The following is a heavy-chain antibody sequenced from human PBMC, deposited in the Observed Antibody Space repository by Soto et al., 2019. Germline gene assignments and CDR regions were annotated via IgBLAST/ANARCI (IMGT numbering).Heavy chain of an antibody. V-gene: IGHV2-5*02. CDR3: ARRITMVRGVIRGGVDY. Sequence: QITLKESGPPLVKPTQTLTLTCTFSGFSLSTSGVGVDWIRQPPGKALEWLALIYWDDDKRYSPSLKSRLTITKDTSKNQVVLTMTNMDPVDTATYYCARRITMVRGVIRGGVDYWGQGTLVTVSS. J-gene: IGHJ4*02. CDR1: GFSLSTSGVG. CDR2: IYWDDDK. D-gene: IGHD3-10*01.